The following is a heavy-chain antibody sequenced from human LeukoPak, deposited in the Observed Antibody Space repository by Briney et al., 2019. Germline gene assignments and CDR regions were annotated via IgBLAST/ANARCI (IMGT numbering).Heavy chain of an antibody. CDR3: AKDVATSLDYYYYMDV. CDR1: GFTFSSYV. D-gene: IGHD5-12*01. CDR2: ISSSGSTI. V-gene: IGHV3-48*04. Sequence: GGSLRLSCAASGFTFSSYVMSWVRQAPGEGLEWVSYISSSGSTIYYADSVKGRFTISRDNSKNSLYLQMNSLRAEDTALYYCAKDVATSLDYYYYMDVWGKGTTVTVSS. J-gene: IGHJ6*03.